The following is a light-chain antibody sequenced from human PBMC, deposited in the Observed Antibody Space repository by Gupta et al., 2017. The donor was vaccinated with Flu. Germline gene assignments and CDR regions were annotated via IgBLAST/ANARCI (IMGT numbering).Light chain of an antibody. V-gene: IGLV3-19*01. CDR3: NSRDSSGNLVV. J-gene: IGLJ2*01. CDR2: GKN. CDR1: RLRSYS. Sequence: SSELTQDPAVSVALVQTVRRTFQGARLRSYSASWYQQKPGQAPVLVIYGKNNRPSGIPDRFSGSSSGNTATLTITGAQAEDEADYYCNSRDSSGNLVVFGGGTKLTVL.